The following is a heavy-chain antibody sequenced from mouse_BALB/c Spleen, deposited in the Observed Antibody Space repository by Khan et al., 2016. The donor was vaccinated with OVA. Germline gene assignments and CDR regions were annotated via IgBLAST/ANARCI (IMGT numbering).Heavy chain of an antibody. D-gene: IGHD1-1*02. V-gene: IGHV2-6-5*01. J-gene: IGHJ4*01. CDR3: AKGLWSYYFALDY. Sequence: QMQLEESGPGLVAPSQSLSITCTVSGFSLSDYGVSWIRQPPGKGLEWLGVIWGGGSTYYNSALKSRLSINKDNSKSQVFLKMNSLQTDDTAIYYCAKGLWSYYFALDYWGQGTSVTVSS. CDR1: GFSLSDYG. CDR2: IWGGGST.